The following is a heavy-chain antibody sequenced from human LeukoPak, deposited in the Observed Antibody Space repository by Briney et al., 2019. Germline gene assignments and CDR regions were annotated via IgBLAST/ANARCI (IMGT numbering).Heavy chain of an antibody. D-gene: IGHD3-22*01. Sequence: PGGSLRLSCAASGFTFSSYAMHWVRQAPGKGLEWVAVISYDGSNKYYADSVKGRFTISRDNAKNTLYLQMNSLRAEDTAVYYCAAHYRYYYDSSAQPVPFDYWGQGTLVTVSS. CDR1: GFTFSSYA. J-gene: IGHJ4*02. CDR3: AAHYRYYYDSSAQPVPFDY. CDR2: ISYDGSNK. V-gene: IGHV3-30-3*01.